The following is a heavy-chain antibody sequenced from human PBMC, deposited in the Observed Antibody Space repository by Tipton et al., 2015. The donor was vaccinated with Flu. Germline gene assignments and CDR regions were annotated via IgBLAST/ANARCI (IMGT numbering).Heavy chain of an antibody. CDR2: IYYSGST. Sequence: TLSLTCTVSGGSISSSSYYWGWIRQPPGKGLEWIGSIYYSGSTYYNPSLKSRVTISVDTSKNQFSLKLSSVTAADTAVYYCARQGSSWYYNYVRLNDAFDIWGQGTMVTVSS. CDR3: ARQGSSWYYNYVRLNDAFDI. D-gene: IGHD6-13*01. V-gene: IGHV4-39*01. CDR1: GGSISSSSYY. J-gene: IGHJ3*02.